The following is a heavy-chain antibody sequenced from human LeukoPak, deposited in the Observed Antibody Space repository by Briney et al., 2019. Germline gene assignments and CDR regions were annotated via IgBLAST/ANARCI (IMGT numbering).Heavy chain of an antibody. Sequence: PGGSLRLSCAASGFTFSSSNMHWVRQAPGKGLEWVSSISSGSTYIYYADSVKGRFTISRDNAKNSLYLQMNSLRAEDTAVYYCATEINAFDIWGQGTLVTVSS. CDR2: ISSGSTYI. CDR1: GFTFSSSN. V-gene: IGHV3-21*01. J-gene: IGHJ3*02. D-gene: IGHD1-1*01. CDR3: ATEINAFDI.